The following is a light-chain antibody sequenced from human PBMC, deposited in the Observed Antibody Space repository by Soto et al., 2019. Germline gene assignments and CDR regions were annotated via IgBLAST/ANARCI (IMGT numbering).Light chain of an antibody. Sequence: QSMLTQPGSVLGFAGQSVTISCTGPRSDIGDSNFISWYQHSPGKAPRLLIYEVNNRPSGVSKRFSGSKAGNTASLTISGLLDDDEADYFCASFSSGTILVFGSGTKVTVL. CDR2: EVN. J-gene: IGLJ1*01. CDR3: ASFSSGTILV. V-gene: IGLV2-14*01. CDR1: RSDIGDSNF.